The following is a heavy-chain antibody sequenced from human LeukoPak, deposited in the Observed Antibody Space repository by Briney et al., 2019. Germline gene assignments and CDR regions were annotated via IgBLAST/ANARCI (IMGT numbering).Heavy chain of an antibody. J-gene: IGHJ3*02. Sequence: SETLSLTCTFSGGSISSYYWSWLRQPPGKGLEWIGYIYYSGSTNYNPSLKSRVTISVDTSKNQFSLKLSSVTAADTAVYYCARYCSSTSCALDAFDIWGQGTMVTISS. CDR3: ARYCSSTSCALDAFDI. CDR2: IYYSGST. V-gene: IGHV4-59*01. D-gene: IGHD2-2*01. CDR1: GGSISSYY.